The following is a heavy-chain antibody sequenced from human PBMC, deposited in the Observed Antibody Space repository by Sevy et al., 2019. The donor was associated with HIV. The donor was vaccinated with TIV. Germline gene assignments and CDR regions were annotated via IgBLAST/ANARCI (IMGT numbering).Heavy chain of an antibody. CDR1: GFTFRTSG. CDR3: AKDYSAGITMVWGAYRARRDYFDY. Sequence: GGSLRLSCVTSGFTFRTSGMHWVRQSPGKGLEWVAVISYDEAHKNYADSVKGRFSISKDNSKNTLYLQMSSLRTEDTVVYYCAKDYSAGITMVWGAYRARRDYFDYWGQGTQVTVSS. D-gene: IGHD3-10*01. V-gene: IGHV3-30*18. J-gene: IGHJ4*02. CDR2: ISYDEAHK.